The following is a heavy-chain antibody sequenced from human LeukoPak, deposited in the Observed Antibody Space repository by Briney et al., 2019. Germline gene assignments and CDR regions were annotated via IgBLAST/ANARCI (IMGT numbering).Heavy chain of an antibody. V-gene: IGHV4-59*08. J-gene: IGHJ6*02. CDR3: MRHVGATDPGYYYYGMDV. Sequence: SETLSLTCTVSGGSISSYYWSWIRQPPGKGLEWIGYIYYTGSTSYNPSLKSRVTISVDTSKNQFSLSLNSVTAADTAVYYCMRHVGATDPGYYYYGMDVWGQGTTVTVSS. D-gene: IGHD3-22*01. CDR2: IYYTGST. CDR1: GGSISSYY.